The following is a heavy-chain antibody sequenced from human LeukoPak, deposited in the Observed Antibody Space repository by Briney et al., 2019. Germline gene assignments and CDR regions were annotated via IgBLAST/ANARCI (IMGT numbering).Heavy chain of an antibody. CDR3: AREGPSSSESYLNCFDP. Sequence: SETLSLTCTVSGDSLSNYYWSFIRQPPGKGLEWMGYVHYSGRTNFNPSLKSRVTISVDTSKNQFSLKLSSVTAADTAVYYCAREGPSSSESYLNCFDPWGQGTLVTVSS. D-gene: IGHD1-26*01. V-gene: IGHV4-59*01. J-gene: IGHJ5*02. CDR2: VHYSGRT. CDR1: GDSLSNYY.